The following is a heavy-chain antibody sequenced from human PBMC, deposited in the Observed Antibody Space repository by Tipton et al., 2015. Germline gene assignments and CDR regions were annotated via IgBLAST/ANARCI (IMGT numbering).Heavy chain of an antibody. CDR3: ARGAPVAVVTVFDN. CDR1: GGSITTGGYY. V-gene: IGHV4-31*03. D-gene: IGHD2-21*02. J-gene: IGHJ4*02. Sequence: TLSLTCTVSGGSITTGGYYWTWIRQHQHPGKGLEWIGYIYYSGSTYYNPSLKSRLTISLGTSKNQFSLNLTSVTAADKAVYFCARGAPVAVVTVFDNWGQGIPFTVSS. CDR2: IYYSGST.